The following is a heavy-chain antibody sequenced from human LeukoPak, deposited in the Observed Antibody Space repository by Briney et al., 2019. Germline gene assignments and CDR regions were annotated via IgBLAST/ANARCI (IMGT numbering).Heavy chain of an antibody. J-gene: IGHJ4*02. CDR3: AKVISAVAAKGYFDY. CDR2: ISSSSSYI. V-gene: IGHV3-21*04. Sequence: GGSLRLSCAASGFTFSSYSMNWVRQAPGKGLEWVSSISSSSSYIYYADSVKGRFTISRDNSKNTLYLQMNSLRAEDTAVYYCAKVISAVAAKGYFDYWGQGTLVTVSS. D-gene: IGHD6-19*01. CDR1: GFTFSSYS.